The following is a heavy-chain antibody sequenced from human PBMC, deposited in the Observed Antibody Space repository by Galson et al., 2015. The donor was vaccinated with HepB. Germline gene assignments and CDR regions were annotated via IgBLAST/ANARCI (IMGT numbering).Heavy chain of an antibody. J-gene: IGHJ4*02. CDR3: ARDRLAAAHDY. CDR2: INSDGSST. CDR1: GFTFSSYW. V-gene: IGHV3-74*01. Sequence: SLRLSCAASGFTFSSYWMHWVRQAPGKGLVWVSRINSDGSSTSYADSVKGRSTISRDNAKNTLYLQMNSLRAEDTAVYYRARDRLAAAHDYWGQGTLVTVSS. D-gene: IGHD6-13*01.